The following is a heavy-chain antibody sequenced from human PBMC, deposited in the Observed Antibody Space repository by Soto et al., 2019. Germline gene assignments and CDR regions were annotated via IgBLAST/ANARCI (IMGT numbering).Heavy chain of an antibody. J-gene: IGHJ5*02. Sequence: QVQLVQSGAEVKKPGSSVKVSCKASGGTFSSYTISWVRQAPGQGLEWMGRIIPILGIANYAQKFQGRVTITADKSTSTAYMELSSLRSEDTAVYYCARRHPPSSSWSDPWGQGTLVTVYS. CDR2: IIPILGIA. D-gene: IGHD6-13*01. V-gene: IGHV1-69*02. CDR3: ARRHPPSSSWSDP. CDR1: GGTFSSYT.